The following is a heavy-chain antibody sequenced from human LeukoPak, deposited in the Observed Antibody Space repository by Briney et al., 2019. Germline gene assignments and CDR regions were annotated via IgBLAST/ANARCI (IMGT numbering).Heavy chain of an antibody. Sequence: PGRSLRLSCAASGFTLSSYGMHWVRQAPGKGLEWVAVIWYDGSNKYYADSVKGQFTISRDNSKNTLYLQMNSLRAEDTAVYYCARDGSGYYILAFVTDYWGQGTLVTVSS. CDR3: ARDGSGYYILAFVTDY. CDR2: IWYDGSNK. CDR1: GFTLSSYG. J-gene: IGHJ4*02. D-gene: IGHD3-22*01. V-gene: IGHV3-33*01.